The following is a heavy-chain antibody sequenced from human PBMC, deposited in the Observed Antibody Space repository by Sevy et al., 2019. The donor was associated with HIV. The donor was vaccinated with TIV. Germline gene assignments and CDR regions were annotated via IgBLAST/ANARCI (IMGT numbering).Heavy chain of an antibody. D-gene: IGHD3-3*01. J-gene: IGHJ6*02. CDR1: GYAFTGYY. CDR3: ARAPTDFWTGGMAV. Sequence: ASVKVSCKASGYAFTGYYIHWVRQAPGQGLEWMGRINPIGGGTDDSQKFQGRVTMTRDTSISTAYMDVTNLRSDDTAVYYCARAPTDFWTGGMAVWGQGTVVTVSS. V-gene: IGHV1-2*06. CDR2: INPIGGGT.